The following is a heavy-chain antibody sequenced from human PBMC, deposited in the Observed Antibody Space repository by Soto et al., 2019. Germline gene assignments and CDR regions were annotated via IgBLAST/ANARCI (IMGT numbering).Heavy chain of an antibody. CDR2: IVSDGSAK. J-gene: IGHJ3*02. V-gene: IGHV3-33*01. CDR1: GFPFSTYG. D-gene: IGHD3-16*01. Sequence: QVQLVESGGGVVQPGTSLRLSCAVSGFPFSTYGFHWVRQPPGKGLEWVAVIVSDGSAKYHADSVEGRFTISRDNSKNTLYLQMNSLSAEDTAVYYCARADEFGTANGFDIWGQGTMGTVCS. CDR3: ARADEFGTANGFDI.